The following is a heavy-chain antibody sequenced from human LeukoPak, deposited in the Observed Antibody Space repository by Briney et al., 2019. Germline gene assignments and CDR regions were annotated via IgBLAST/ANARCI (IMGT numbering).Heavy chain of an antibody. CDR3: ARDGGYCSSTSCYDGDYEDY. CDR2: ISYDGSNK. V-gene: IGHV3-30*03. J-gene: IGHJ4*02. CDR1: GFTFSSYG. Sequence: GRSLRLSCAASGFTFSSYGMHWVRQAPGKGLEWVAVISYDGSNKYYADSVKGRFTISRDNSKNSLYLQMNSLRAEDTAVYYCARDGGYCSSTSCYDGDYEDYWGQGTLVTVSS. D-gene: IGHD2-2*01.